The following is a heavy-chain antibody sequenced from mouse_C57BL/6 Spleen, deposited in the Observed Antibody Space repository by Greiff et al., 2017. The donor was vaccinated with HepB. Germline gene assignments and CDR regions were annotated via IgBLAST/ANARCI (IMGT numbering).Heavy chain of an antibody. CDR1: GYSITSGYY. CDR2: ISYDGSN. CDR3: ARDKYFDY. Sequence: EVKLQESGPGLVKPSQSLSLTCSVTGYSITSGYYWNWIRQFPGNKLEWMGYISYDGSNNYNPSLKNRISITRDTSKNQFFLKLNSVTTEDTATYYCARDKYFDYWGQGTTLTVSS. V-gene: IGHV3-6*01. J-gene: IGHJ2*01.